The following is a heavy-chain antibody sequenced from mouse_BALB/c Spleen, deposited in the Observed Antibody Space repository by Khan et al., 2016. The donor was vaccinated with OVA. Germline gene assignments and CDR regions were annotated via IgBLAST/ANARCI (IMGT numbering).Heavy chain of an antibody. CDR3: ARDGYRYNYAMDY. V-gene: IGHV3-2*02. J-gene: IGHJ4*01. CDR2: ISHSGST. D-gene: IGHD2-3*01. Sequence: EVQLQESGPGLVKPSQSLSLTCTVTGYSITSDYAWNWIRQFPGNKLEWMGYISHSGSTNYNPALKSRISITRDTSKNQFFLQLNSVTTEDTATYYCARDGYRYNYAMDYWGQGTSVTVSS. CDR1: GYSITSDYA.